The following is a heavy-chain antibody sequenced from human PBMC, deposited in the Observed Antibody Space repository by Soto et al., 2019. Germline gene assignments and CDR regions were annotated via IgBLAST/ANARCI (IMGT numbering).Heavy chain of an antibody. Sequence: PGGSLRLSCVASGFIFSDYAMHWARQAPGKGLEWVALISPAGTNQYYADSAKGRFTISRDNSKNTLYLQMKSLRPEDTGLYYCARENSRISPRLFQHWGQGTLVTVSS. CDR2: ISPAGTNQ. CDR3: ARENSRISPRLFQH. V-gene: IGHV3-30-3*01. CDR1: GFIFSDYA. J-gene: IGHJ1*01. D-gene: IGHD6-6*01.